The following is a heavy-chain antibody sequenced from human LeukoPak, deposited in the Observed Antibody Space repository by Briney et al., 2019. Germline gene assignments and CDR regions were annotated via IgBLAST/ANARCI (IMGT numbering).Heavy chain of an antibody. CDR1: GFTFSSYA. CDR3: AKGEQWLPNYYYGMDV. Sequence: PGGSLRLSCAASGFTFSSYAMSWVRQAPGKGLEWVSAISGSGGSTYYADSVKGRLTISRDNSKNTLYLQMNSLRAEDTAAYYCAKGEQWLPNYYYGMDVWGQGTTVTVSS. D-gene: IGHD6-19*01. J-gene: IGHJ6*02. V-gene: IGHV3-23*01. CDR2: ISGSGGST.